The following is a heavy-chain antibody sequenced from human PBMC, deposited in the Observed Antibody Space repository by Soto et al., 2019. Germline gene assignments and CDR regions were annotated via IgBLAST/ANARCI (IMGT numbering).Heavy chain of an antibody. J-gene: IGHJ4*02. V-gene: IGHV3-15*07. CDR1: GFTFSNAW. D-gene: IGHD2-8*01. Sequence: PGGSLRLSCAASGFTFSNAWMNWVRQAPGKGLEWVGRIKSKADGGTTDYAAPVKGRFTISRDDSKNTLYLQMNSLKTEDTAVYYCTTDPALYCTNGVCYAFDYWGQGTLVTVS. CDR3: TTDPALYCTNGVCYAFDY. CDR2: IKSKADGGTT.